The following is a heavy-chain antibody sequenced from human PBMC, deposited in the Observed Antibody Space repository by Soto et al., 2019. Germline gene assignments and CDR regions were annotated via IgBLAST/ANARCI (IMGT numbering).Heavy chain of an antibody. Sequence: QVQLVESGGGVVQPGRSLRLSCAASGFTFSSYAMHWVRQAPGKGLEWVAVISYDGSNKYYADSVKGRFTISRDNSKNTLYLQMNSRRAEDTAVYYCARGGCVCISTSCYDWFDPWGQGTLVTVSS. CDR3: ARGGCVCISTSCYDWFDP. CDR1: GFTFSSYA. V-gene: IGHV3-30-3*01. CDR2: ISYDGSNK. J-gene: IGHJ5*02. D-gene: IGHD2-2*01.